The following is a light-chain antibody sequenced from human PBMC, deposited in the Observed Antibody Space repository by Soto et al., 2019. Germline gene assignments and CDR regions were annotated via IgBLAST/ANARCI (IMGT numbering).Light chain of an antibody. Sequence: DIQMTQSPSSLSASVGDRVTITCRASQSISSYLNWYQQKPGRAPKLLIYATSSLQSGVPSRFSGSASGTDFTLTISSLQPEDFATYYCQQSYRTLPITFGQGTRLEIK. V-gene: IGKV1-39*01. CDR1: QSISSY. CDR3: QQSYRTLPIT. CDR2: ATS. J-gene: IGKJ5*01.